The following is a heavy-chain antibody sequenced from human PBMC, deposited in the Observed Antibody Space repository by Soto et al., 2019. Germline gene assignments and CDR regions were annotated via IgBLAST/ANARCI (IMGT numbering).Heavy chain of an antibody. V-gene: IGHV3-74*01. Sequence: EVQLVESGGGSVQPGGSLRLSCAASGFTFSSYWMHWVRQAPGKGLVWVSRIKSDGSGTYYADSVKGRLTISRDNSKNPLELQMNSLRAEDTAVYYCARGDGDYYDGNGYLGRHWGQGTLVTVSS. CDR2: IKSDGSGT. CDR1: GFTFSSYW. J-gene: IGHJ4*02. D-gene: IGHD3-22*01. CDR3: ARGDGDYYDGNGYLGRH.